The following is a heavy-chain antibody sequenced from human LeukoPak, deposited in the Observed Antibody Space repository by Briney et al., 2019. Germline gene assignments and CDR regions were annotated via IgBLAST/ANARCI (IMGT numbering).Heavy chain of an antibody. V-gene: IGHV1-3*01. D-gene: IGHD3-22*01. CDR2: INAGNGNT. J-gene: IGHJ6*03. Sequence: ASVKVSCKASGYTFTSYVMHWVRQAPGQRLEWMGWINAGNGNTKYSQKFQGRVTITRDTSASTAYMELSSLRSEDTAVYYCARSLGGYYPPNYYYYMDVWGKGTTVTVSS. CDR3: ARSLGGYYPPNYYYYMDV. CDR1: GYTFTSYV.